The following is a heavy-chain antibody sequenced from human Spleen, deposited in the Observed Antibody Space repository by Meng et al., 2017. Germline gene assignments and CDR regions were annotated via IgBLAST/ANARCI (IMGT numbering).Heavy chain of an antibody. Sequence: QPQLQESGPGLVKPSEALSLTCSVSGGSISTSGYYWGWIRQSPGKGLEWIGSIGHSGFTYYTPSLKSRVTISVDTSKNQFSLRLSSGTAADTAVYYCARASYGSGSPLGESWFDPWGQGTLVTVSS. CDR1: GGSISTSGYY. CDR2: IGHSGFT. CDR3: ARASYGSGSPLGESWFDP. D-gene: IGHD3-10*01. V-gene: IGHV4-39*07. J-gene: IGHJ5*02.